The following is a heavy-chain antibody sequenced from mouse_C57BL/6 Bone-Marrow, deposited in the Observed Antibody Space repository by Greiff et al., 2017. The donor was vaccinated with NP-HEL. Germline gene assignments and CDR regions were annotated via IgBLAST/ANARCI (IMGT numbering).Heavy chain of an antibody. V-gene: IGHV5-12*01. CDR1: GFTFSDYY. J-gene: IGHJ3*01. CDR2: ISNGGGST. Sequence: EVKLMESGGGLVQPGGSLKLSCAASGFTFSDYYMYWVRQTPEKRLEWVAYISNGGGSTYYPDTVKGRFTISRDNAKNTLYLQMSRLKSEDTAMYYCARLPFAYWGQGTLVTVSA. CDR3: ARLPFAY.